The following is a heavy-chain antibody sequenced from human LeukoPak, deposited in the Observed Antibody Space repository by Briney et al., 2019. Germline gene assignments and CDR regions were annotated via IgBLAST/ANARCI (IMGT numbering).Heavy chain of an antibody. Sequence: SETLSLTCTVSGGSISSYYWSWIRQPPGKGLEWIGYIYYSGSTNYSPSLKSRVTISVDTSKNQFSLKLSSVAAADTAVYYCAGRSTGKITFGGVIVPAFDIWGQGTMVTVSS. J-gene: IGHJ3*02. V-gene: IGHV4-59*01. CDR1: GGSISSYY. CDR3: AGRSTGKITFGGVIVPAFDI. CDR2: IYYSGST. D-gene: IGHD3-16*02.